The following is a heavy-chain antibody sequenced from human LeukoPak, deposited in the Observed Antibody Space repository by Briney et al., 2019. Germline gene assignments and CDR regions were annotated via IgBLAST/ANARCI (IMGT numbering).Heavy chain of an antibody. D-gene: IGHD6-13*01. J-gene: IGHJ3*02. CDR2: IIPIFGTA. Sequence: SVKVSCKASGGTFSSYAISWVRQAPGQGLEWMGGIIPIFGTANYAQKFQGRVTITADESTSTAYMELSSLRSEDTAVYYCARVGFGEQQLIDAFDIWGQGTMVTVSS. CDR1: GGTFSSYA. V-gene: IGHV1-69*13. CDR3: ARVGFGEQQLIDAFDI.